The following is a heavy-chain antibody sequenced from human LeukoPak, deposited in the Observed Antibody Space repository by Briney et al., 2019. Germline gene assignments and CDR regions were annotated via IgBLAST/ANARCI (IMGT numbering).Heavy chain of an antibody. J-gene: IGHJ6*02. CDR1: GFTFSDYY. V-gene: IGHV3-11*06. Sequence: KPGGSLRLSCAASGFTFSDYYMSWIRQAPGKGLEWVSSISGSSDYIFYADSVKGRFTMSRDNAKNSLYLQMNSLRAEDTAVYYCARVLFGYYGVDVWGQGTTVTVSS. CDR3: ARVLFGYYGVDV. CDR2: ISGSSDYI. D-gene: IGHD3-3*01.